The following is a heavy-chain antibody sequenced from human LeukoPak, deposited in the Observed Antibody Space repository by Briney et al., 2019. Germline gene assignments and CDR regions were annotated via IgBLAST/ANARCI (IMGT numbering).Heavy chain of an antibody. V-gene: IGHV3-23*01. Sequence: GGSLRLSCAASGFTFSSYAMSWVRQAPGKGLEWVSAITGSGGSTYYADSVKGRFTISRDTSKNTLYLQMNSLRAEDAAVYYFAKPIGREGYFDYWGQGTLVTVSS. D-gene: IGHD1-26*01. CDR2: ITGSGGST. CDR3: AKPIGREGYFDY. CDR1: GFTFSSYA. J-gene: IGHJ4*02.